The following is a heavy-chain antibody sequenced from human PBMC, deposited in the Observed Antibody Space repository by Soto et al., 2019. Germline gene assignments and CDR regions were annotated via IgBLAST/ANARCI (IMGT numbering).Heavy chain of an antibody. D-gene: IGHD2-2*01. J-gene: IGHJ6*02. CDR2: ISGTSNYI. CDR1: GFTFSSYS. V-gene: IGHV3-21*01. Sequence: PGGSLRLSCAVSGFTFSSYSMNWVRQAPGKGLEWVSSISGTSNYIYYVDSVKGRFTISRDNAKNSLYLQMNSLRAEDTAVYFCARDTSSSYNYYYGMDVWGQGTTVTVSS. CDR3: ARDTSSSYNYYYGMDV.